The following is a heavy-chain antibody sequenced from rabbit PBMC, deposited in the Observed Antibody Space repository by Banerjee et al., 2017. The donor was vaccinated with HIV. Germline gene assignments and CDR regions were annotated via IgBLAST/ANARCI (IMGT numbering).Heavy chain of an antibody. V-gene: IGHV1S40*01. Sequence: QSLEESGGDLVKPGGTLTLTCTVSGFTLSSDYWMWWVRQAPGKGLEWIGTIDTGSSAGTWYASWAKGRFTISKTSSTTVTLQMTSLTAADTATYFCAKDIHNDNMGLWGPGTLVTVS. CDR3: AKDIHNDNMGL. CDR1: GFTLSSDYW. CDR2: IDTGSSAGT. J-gene: IGHJ4*01. D-gene: IGHD1-1*01.